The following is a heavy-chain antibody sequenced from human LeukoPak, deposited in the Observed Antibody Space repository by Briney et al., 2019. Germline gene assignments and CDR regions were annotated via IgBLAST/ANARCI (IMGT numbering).Heavy chain of an antibody. V-gene: IGHV3-23*01. Sequence: GGSLRLSCAASGFTFSSYSMNWVRQAPGKGLEWVSAISDSGNTYHADSVKGRFTISRDSSKNTLFLQMNRLRPEDAAVYYCAKAPVTTCRGAFCYPFDYWGLGTLVTVSS. D-gene: IGHD2-15*01. CDR1: GFTFSSYS. CDR2: ISDSGNT. CDR3: AKAPVTTCRGAFCYPFDY. J-gene: IGHJ4*02.